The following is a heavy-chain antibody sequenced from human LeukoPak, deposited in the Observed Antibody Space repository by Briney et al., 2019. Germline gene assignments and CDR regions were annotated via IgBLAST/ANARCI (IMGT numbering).Heavy chain of an antibody. V-gene: IGHV1-46*01. CDR1: VYTFINYY. CDR2: INPSGGST. Sequence: ASEKVSCKASVYTFINYYMHWVRQAPGQGLEWMGIINPSGGSTSYAQKFQGRVTMTRDTSTSTVYMELSSLRSEDTAVYYCARDESTSILWWWGQGTLVTVSS. J-gene: IGHJ1*01. D-gene: IGHD2-21*01. CDR3: ARDESTSILWW.